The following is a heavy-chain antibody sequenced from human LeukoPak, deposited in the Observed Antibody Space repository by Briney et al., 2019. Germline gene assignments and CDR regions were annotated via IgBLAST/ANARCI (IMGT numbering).Heavy chain of an antibody. J-gene: IGHJ3*02. D-gene: IGHD6-19*01. V-gene: IGHV3-23*01. Sequence: GGSLRLSCAASGFTFLTYALSWVRQAPGKGLQWVSVIRDSGASTYYAGSVKGRFTISRDNSKNTLYLQMNSLRAEDTAVYYCAKAGRSGWYPGWPFDIWGQGTMVTVSS. CDR2: IRDSGAST. CDR3: AKAGRSGWYPGWPFDI. CDR1: GFTFLTYA.